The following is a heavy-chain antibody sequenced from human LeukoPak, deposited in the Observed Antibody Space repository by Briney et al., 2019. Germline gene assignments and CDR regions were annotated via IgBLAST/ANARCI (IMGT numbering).Heavy chain of an antibody. CDR2: ISVYNDNT. V-gene: IGHV1-18*01. CDR1: GYTFSGYG. D-gene: IGHD5-18*01. J-gene: IGHJ4*02. Sequence: EASVKVSCKASGYTFSGYGITWVRQAPGQGLEWMGWISVYNDNTNYAQKVQGRVTMTTDTSTSTVYMELSSLRSEDTAVYYCAREIGPIQLHLWGSAFDYWGQGTLVTVSS. CDR3: AREIGPIQLHLWGSAFDY.